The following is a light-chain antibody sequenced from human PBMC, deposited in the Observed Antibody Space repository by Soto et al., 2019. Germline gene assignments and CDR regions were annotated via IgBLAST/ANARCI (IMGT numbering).Light chain of an antibody. CDR1: SSDVGGYNY. J-gene: IGLJ1*01. Sequence: QSALTQPASVSGSPGQSITISCTGTSSDVGGYNYVSWYQQHPGKAPKLMIYEVSNRPSGVSNRFSGSKSGNTASLTISGLQADDEADYYCSSYTISSTYAFGTGTKLTVL. CDR2: EVS. CDR3: SSYTISSTYA. V-gene: IGLV2-14*01.